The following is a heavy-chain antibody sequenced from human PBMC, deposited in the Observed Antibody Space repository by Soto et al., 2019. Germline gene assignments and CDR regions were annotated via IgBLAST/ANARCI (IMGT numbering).Heavy chain of an antibody. CDR2: IIPIFGTA. D-gene: IGHD3-10*01. CDR1: GGTFSSYA. J-gene: IGHJ4*02. Sequence: QVKLVQSGAEVKKPGSSVKVSCKASGGTFSSYAISWVRQAPGQGLEWMGGIIPIFGTANYAQKFQGRVTITADKSTSTAYMELSSLRSEDTAVYYCAREDEPFGRAGKGDYWGQGTLVTVSS. CDR3: AREDEPFGRAGKGDY. V-gene: IGHV1-69*06.